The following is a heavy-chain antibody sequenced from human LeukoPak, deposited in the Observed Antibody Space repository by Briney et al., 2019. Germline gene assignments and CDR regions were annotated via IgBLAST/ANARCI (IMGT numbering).Heavy chain of an antibody. D-gene: IGHD2-15*01. CDR2: IYYSGST. Sequence: SETLSLTCTVSGGSISSGGYYWSWIRQHPGKGLEWIGYIYYSGSTYYNPSLKSRVTISVDTSKNQFSLKLSSVTAADTAVYYCAREVVVVVAARGYFDYWGQGTLVTVSS. V-gene: IGHV4-31*03. CDR1: GGSISSGGYY. CDR3: AREVVVVVAARGYFDY. J-gene: IGHJ4*02.